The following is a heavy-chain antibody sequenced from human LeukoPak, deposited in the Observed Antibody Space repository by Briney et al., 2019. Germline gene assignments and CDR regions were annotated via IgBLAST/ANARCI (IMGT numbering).Heavy chain of an antibody. CDR1: GFXFSSYA. J-gene: IGHJ4*02. CDR2: ISYDGSNK. D-gene: IGHD4-23*01. CDR3: ARGPVDDGSFFDY. V-gene: IGHV3-30-3*01. Sequence: PGGSLRLSCAASGFXFSSYAIHWVRQAPGKGLEWVAVISYDGSNKYYADSVKGRFTISRDNSKNTLYLQMNSLRAEDTAVYYCARGPVDDGSFFDYWGQGTLVTVSS.